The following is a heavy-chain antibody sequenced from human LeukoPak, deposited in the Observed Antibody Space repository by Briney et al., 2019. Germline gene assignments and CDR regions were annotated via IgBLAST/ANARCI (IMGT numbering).Heavy chain of an antibody. D-gene: IGHD4-17*01. CDR1: GFTFSSYA. CDR3: AKDHPNDYGDYSPENWFDP. CDR2: ISGSGGST. J-gene: IGHJ5*02. Sequence: PGGSLRLSCAASGFTFSSYAMSWVRQAPGKGLEWVSAISGSGGSTYYADSVKGRFTISRDNSKNTLYLLMNSLRAEDTAVYYCAKDHPNDYGDYSPENWFDPWGQGTLVTVSS. V-gene: IGHV3-23*01.